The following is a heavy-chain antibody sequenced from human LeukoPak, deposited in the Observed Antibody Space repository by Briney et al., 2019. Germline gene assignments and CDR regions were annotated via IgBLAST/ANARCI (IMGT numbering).Heavy chain of an antibody. CDR1: GGSISSGSYY. V-gene: IGHV4-61*02. J-gene: IGHJ5*02. CDR3: AREDVVENWFDP. Sequence: SQTLSLTCTVSGGSISSGSYYWSWIRQPAGKGLEWIGRIYTSGSTNYNPSLKSRVTISVDTSKNQFSLKLSSVTAADTAAYYCAREDVVENWFDPWGQGTLVTVSS. CDR2: IYTSGST. D-gene: IGHD6-6*01.